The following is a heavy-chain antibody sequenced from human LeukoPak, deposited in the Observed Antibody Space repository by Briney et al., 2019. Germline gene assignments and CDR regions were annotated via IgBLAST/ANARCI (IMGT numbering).Heavy chain of an antibody. CDR1: GGSISSNDYY. D-gene: IGHD2/OR15-2a*01. CDR2: IYHRGIT. CDR3: AREGVLGAFDI. J-gene: IGHJ3*02. Sequence: SETLSLTCNVSGGSISSNDYYWGWLRQPPGKGLEWIGSIYHRGITHYTPSLKSRVTISVDTSKNQFSLKLSSVTAADTAVYYCAREGVLGAFDIWGQGTMVTVSS. V-gene: IGHV4-39*07.